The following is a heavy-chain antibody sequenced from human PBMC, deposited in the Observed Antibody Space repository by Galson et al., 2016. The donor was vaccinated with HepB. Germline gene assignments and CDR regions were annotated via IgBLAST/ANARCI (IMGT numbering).Heavy chain of an antibody. CDR2: IGGSGDTT. CDR1: GLTFSRFS. CDR3: AKDFHSSSWLGFDY. D-gene: IGHD6-19*01. Sequence: SLRLSCAASGLTFSRFSMSWVRQAPGKGLEWVSAIGGSGDTTYYAESVKGRFTISRDNSKNTLYLQMNSLRAEDTAVYYCAKDFHSSSWLGFDYWGQGTLVPVSS. J-gene: IGHJ4*02. V-gene: IGHV3-23*01.